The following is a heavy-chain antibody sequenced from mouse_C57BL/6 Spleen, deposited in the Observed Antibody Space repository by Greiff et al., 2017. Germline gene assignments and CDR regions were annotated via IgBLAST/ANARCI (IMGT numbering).Heavy chain of an antibody. V-gene: IGHV1-26*01. CDR1: GYTFTDYY. CDR3: ATNAIITTAVPFAY. Sequence: EVQLQQSGPELVKPGASVKISCKASGYTFTDYYMNWVKQSHGKSLEWIGDINPNNGGTSYNQKFKGKATLTVDKSSSTAYMELRSLTSEDSAVYYCATNAIITTAVPFAYWGQGTLVTVSA. CDR2: INPNNGGT. D-gene: IGHD1-1*01. J-gene: IGHJ3*01.